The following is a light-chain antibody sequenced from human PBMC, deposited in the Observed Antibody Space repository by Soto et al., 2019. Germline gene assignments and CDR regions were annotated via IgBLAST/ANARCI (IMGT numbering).Light chain of an antibody. CDR1: SSDVGGYEY. J-gene: IGLJ1*01. CDR3: TSYTTSIYV. V-gene: IGLV2-14*01. CDR2: DVT. Sequence: QSVLTQPASVSGSPGQSITISCTGTSSDVGGYEYISWYQQHPGKAPKLILYDVTTRPSGVSNRFSGSKSGNTASLTISGLQAEDEADYYCTSYTTSIYVFGTGTKVTV.